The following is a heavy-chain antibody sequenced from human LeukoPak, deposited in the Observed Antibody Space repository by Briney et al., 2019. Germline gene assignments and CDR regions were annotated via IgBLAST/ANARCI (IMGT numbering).Heavy chain of an antibody. CDR1: AFTFGSYW. D-gene: IGHD7-27*01. CDR2: INEDGSEK. Sequence: GGSLRLSCAASAFTFGSYWMSWVRQAPGKGLEWVANINEDGSEKYHVDSVKGRFTISRDNAKNSLYLQRDSLTAADTAVYYCARASDVGTIDYWGQGTLVTVSS. CDR3: ARASDVGTIDY. J-gene: IGHJ4*02. V-gene: IGHV3-7*04.